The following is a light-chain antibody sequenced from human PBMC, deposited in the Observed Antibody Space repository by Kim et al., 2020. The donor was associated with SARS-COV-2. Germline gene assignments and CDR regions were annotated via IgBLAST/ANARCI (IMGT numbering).Light chain of an antibody. CDR3: QTWGTGIWV. V-gene: IGLV4-69*01. J-gene: IGLJ3*02. CDR1: SGHSTNA. Sequence: ASVKLTCTLSSGHSTNAIVWHQQQPEKGPRYLMKLNSDGSHNKGDGIPDRFSGSSSGAERYLTISSLQSEDEADYYCQTWGTGIWVFGGGTQLTVL. CDR2: LNSDGSH.